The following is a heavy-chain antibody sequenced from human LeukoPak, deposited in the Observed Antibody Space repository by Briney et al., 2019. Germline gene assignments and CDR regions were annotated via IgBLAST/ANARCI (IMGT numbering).Heavy chain of an antibody. V-gene: IGHV1-8*01. CDR3: ARARRLLWSIIDY. CDR1: GYTFTSYD. CDR2: MNPNSGNT. J-gene: IGHJ4*02. Sequence: ASVKVSCKASGYTFTSYDINWVRQATGQGLEWMGWMNPNSGNTGYAQKFQGRVTMTRNTSISTAYMELSSLRSEDTAVYYCARARRLLWSIIDYWGQGTLVTVSS. D-gene: IGHD3-10*01.